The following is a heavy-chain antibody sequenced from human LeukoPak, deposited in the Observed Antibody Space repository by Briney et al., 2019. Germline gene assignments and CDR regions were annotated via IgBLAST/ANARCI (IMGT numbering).Heavy chain of an antibody. V-gene: IGHV4-30-4*01. CDR1: GGSISSGDYY. CDR2: IYYSGST. J-gene: IGHJ4*02. D-gene: IGHD3-10*01. CDR3: ARGRHGSGSRDLDY. Sequence: PSETLSLACTVSGGSISSGDYYWSWIRQPPGKGLEWTGYIYYSGSTNYNPSLKSRVTISVDTSKNQFSLKLSSVTAADTAVYYCARGRHGSGSRDLDYWGQGTLVTVSS.